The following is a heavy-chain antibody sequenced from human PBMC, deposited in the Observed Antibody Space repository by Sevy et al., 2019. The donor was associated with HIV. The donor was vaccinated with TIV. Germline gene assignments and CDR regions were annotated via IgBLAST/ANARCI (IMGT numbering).Heavy chain of an antibody. D-gene: IGHD1-1*01. Sequence: SEILSLTCAVYGGSFSGYYWSWIRQPPGKGLEWIGEINHSGSTNYNPSLKSRVTISVDTSKNQFSLKLSSVTAADTAVDYCARAGGVLFRLTGTVDGMDVWGQGTTVTVSS. CDR2: INHSGST. J-gene: IGHJ6*02. CDR3: ARAGGVLFRLTGTVDGMDV. CDR1: GGSFSGYY. V-gene: IGHV4-34*01.